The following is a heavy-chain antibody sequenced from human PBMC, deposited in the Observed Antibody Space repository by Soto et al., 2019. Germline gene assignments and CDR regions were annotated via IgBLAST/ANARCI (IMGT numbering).Heavy chain of an antibody. J-gene: IGHJ6*02. CDR3: GRQPGHCGSTTCFGYYSVDV. V-gene: IGHV4-39*01. CDR2: IYYSGST. D-gene: IGHD2-2*01. CDR1: GGSISSRSSS. Sequence: QLQLQESGPRLVKPSETLSLTCSVSGGSISSRSSSWGWIRQPPGKGLEWVGTIYYSGSTHYSPSLEGRVDISADTPNNRLSLRLSSVTAADTAVYYCGRQPGHCGSTTCFGYYSVDVWGQGTTVTVS.